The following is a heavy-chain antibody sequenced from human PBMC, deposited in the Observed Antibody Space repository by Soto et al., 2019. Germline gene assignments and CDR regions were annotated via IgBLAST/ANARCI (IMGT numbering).Heavy chain of an antibody. V-gene: IGHV4-4*02. CDR2: VHISGHS. J-gene: IGHJ5*01. Sequence: QVHLQESGPGLVAPSGTLSLTCTLSGGSVRAPDWWNWVRQSPDKGLEGIAEVHISGHSNYNPSRRSRVSVSIDSSKNQFYLNMNSVTAADTAIYYCARVRQGCSANNCYFDPWGQGTQVTISS. D-gene: IGHD1-1*01. CDR3: ARVRQGCSANNCYFDP. CDR1: GGSVRAPDW.